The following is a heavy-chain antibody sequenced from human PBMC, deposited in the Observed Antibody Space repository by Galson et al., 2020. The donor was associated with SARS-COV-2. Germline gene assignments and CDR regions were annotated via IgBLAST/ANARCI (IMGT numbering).Heavy chain of an antibody. D-gene: IGHD3-10*01. Sequence: ASVKVSCKVSGYTLTELSMHWVRQAPGKGLEWMVGFDPEDGETIYAQKFQGRVTMTEDTSTDTAYMELSSLRSEDTAVYYCATDLTSLLLRYGERGSAFNIWGQGTMVTVSS. CDR3: ATDLTSLLLRYGERGSAFNI. J-gene: IGHJ3*02. CDR2: FDPEDGET. CDR1: GYTLTELS. V-gene: IGHV1-24*01.